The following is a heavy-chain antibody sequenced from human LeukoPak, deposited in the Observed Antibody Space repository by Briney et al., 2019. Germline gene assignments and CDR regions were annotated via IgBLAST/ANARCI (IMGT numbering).Heavy chain of an antibody. CDR1: GFTLSSYW. D-gene: IGHD2-15*01. J-gene: IGHJ4*02. CDR2: INSDGSST. V-gene: IGHV3-74*01. CDR3: AKQRREVVVAATHFDY. Sequence: GGSLRLSCAASGFTLSSYWMHWVRQAPGKGLVWVSRINSDGSSTSYADSVKGRFTISRDNAKNMLYLQMNSLRAEDTGVYYCAKQRREVVVAATHFDYWGQGTLVTVSS.